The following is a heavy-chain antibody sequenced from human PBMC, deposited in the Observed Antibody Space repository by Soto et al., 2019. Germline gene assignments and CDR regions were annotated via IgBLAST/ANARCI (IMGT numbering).Heavy chain of an antibody. CDR1: GASISSGTFY. J-gene: IGHJ4*02. CDR3: ARHHDS. V-gene: IGHV4-39*01. Sequence: SETLSLTCTVSGASISSGTFYWGWIRQPPGKGLESIANIYYDGSTYYNPSLKSRVTISVDTSKNQFSLKLSSVTAADTAVYYCARHHDSWGQGTLVTVS. CDR2: IYYDGST.